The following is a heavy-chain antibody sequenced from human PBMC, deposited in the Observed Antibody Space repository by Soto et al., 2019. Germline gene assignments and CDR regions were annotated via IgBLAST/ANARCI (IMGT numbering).Heavy chain of an antibody. D-gene: IGHD1-7*01. Sequence: QVQLVQSGGGVVQPGRSLRLSCAASGFRFSGYGMHWLRQAPGKGLEWVAVISYDGSNRYYADSVKGRFTSSRDNNKNILYLEMSGLRPEDTAMYFCAKETREDWNFVVYYFDEWGQGSLVTVSA. CDR2: ISYDGSNR. CDR3: AKETREDWNFVVYYFDE. V-gene: IGHV3-30*18. J-gene: IGHJ4*02. CDR1: GFRFSGYG.